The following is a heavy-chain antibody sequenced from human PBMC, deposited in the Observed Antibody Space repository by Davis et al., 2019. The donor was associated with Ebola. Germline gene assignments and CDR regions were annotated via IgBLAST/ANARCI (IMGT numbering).Heavy chain of an antibody. CDR1: GFTFRSYS. Sequence: GESLKISCAASGFTFRSYSMNWVRQAPGKGLEWVSYISSSGSSVYYADSVKGRFTISRDNAKNSLYLQMNSLRAEDTAVYYCARDSRYYGMDVWGQGTTVTVSS. V-gene: IGHV3-48*01. CDR3: ARDSRYYGMDV. J-gene: IGHJ6*02. D-gene: IGHD4-11*01. CDR2: ISSSGSSV.